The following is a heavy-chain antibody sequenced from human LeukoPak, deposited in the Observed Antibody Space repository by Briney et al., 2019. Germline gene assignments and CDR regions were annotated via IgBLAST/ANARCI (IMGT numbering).Heavy chain of an antibody. V-gene: IGHV4-39*01. Sequence: PSETLSLTCTVSGGSISSSSYYWGWIRQPPGKGLEWIGSIYYSGSTYYNPSLKSRVTISVDTSKNQFSLKLSSVTAADTAVYYCARHDITTAGLDWFDPRGQGTLVTVSS. CDR1: GGSISSSSYY. D-gene: IGHD1-20*01. CDR2: IYYSGST. CDR3: ARHDITTAGLDWFDP. J-gene: IGHJ5*02.